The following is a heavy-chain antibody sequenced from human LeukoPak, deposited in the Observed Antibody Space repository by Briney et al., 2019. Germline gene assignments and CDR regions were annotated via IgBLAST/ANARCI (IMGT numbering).Heavy chain of an antibody. CDR2: IYYSGST. D-gene: IGHD3-22*01. V-gene: IGHV4-31*03. CDR1: GGSISSGGYY. Sequence: SETLSLTCTVSGGSISSGGYYWSWIRQHPGKGLEWIGYIYYSGSTYYNPSLKSRVTISVDTSKNQFSLKLSSVTAADTDVYYCARYYDSSGYYRYFDYWGQGTLVTVSS. CDR3: ARYYDSSGYYRYFDY. J-gene: IGHJ4*02.